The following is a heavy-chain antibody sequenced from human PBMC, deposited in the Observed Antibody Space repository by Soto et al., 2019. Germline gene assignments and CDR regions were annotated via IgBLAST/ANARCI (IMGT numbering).Heavy chain of an antibody. J-gene: IGHJ6*02. Sequence: ASVKVSCKASGGTFSSYAISWVRQTPGQGLEWMGGIIPIFGTANYAQKFQGRVTITADESTSTAYMELSSLRSEDTAVYYCARAKPRNYDFWSGYYPTSGMDVWGQGTTVTVSS. CDR3: ARAKPRNYDFWSGYYPTSGMDV. D-gene: IGHD3-3*01. CDR2: IIPIFGTA. CDR1: GGTFSSYA. V-gene: IGHV1-69*13.